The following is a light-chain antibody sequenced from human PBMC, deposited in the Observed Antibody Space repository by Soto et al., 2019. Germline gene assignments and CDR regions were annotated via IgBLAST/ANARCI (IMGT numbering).Light chain of an antibody. CDR1: SGDIGRYKF. CDR3: SPSTNTNTLVI. J-gene: IGLJ2*01. V-gene: IGLV2-14*01. CDR2: EGT. Sequence: QSALTQPASVSGSPGQSVTISCTGTSGDIGRYKFVSWFQQHPGKAPKLLIFEGTNRPSGVSHRFSGSKSGNTASLTISGLQAEAEAMYFCSPSTNTNTLVIFGGGTKLTVL.